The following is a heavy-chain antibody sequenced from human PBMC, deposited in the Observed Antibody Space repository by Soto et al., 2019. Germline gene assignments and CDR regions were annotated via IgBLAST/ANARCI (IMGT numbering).Heavy chain of an antibody. J-gene: IGHJ6*02. CDR2: ISYDGSNK. D-gene: IGHD3-10*02. V-gene: IGHV3-30-3*01. CDR3: ARVFSNYLYYGMDV. Sequence: GGSLRLSCAASGFTFSSYAMHWVRQAPGKGLEWVAVISYDGSNKYYADSVKGRFTISRDNSKNTLYLQMNSLRAEDTAVYYCARVFSNYLYYGMDVWGQGNTVNVS. CDR1: GFTFSSYA.